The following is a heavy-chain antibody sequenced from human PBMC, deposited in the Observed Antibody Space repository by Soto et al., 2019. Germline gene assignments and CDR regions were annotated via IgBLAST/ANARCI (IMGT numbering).Heavy chain of an antibody. CDR2: IIPIFGTA. D-gene: IGHD5-18*01. V-gene: IGHV1-69*06. J-gene: IGHJ6*02. CDR3: ARSRGYSYGQYYYYGIDV. CDR1: GGTFSSYA. Sequence: GASVKVSCKASGGTFSSYAISWVRQAPGQGLEWMGGIIPIFGTANYAQKFQGRVTITADKSTSTAYMELSSLRSEDTAVYYCARSRGYSYGQYYYYGIDVWGQGTTVTVSS.